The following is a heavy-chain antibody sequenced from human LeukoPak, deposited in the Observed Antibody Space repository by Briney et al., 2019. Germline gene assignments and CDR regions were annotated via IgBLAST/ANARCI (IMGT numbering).Heavy chain of an antibody. Sequence: SETLSLTCTVSGYSISSGYYWGWIRQPAGKGLEWIGRIYTSGSTNYNPSLKSRVTISVDTSKNQFSLKLSSVTAADTAVYYCARDLIAVAGTFWFDPWGQGTLVTVSS. CDR2: IYTSGST. J-gene: IGHJ5*02. CDR1: GYSISSGYY. CDR3: ARDLIAVAGTFWFDP. V-gene: IGHV4-61*02. D-gene: IGHD6-19*01.